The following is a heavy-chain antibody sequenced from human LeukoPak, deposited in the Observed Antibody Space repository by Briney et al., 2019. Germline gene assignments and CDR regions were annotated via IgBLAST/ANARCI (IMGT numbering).Heavy chain of an antibody. V-gene: IGHV4-31*03. J-gene: IGHJ3*02. D-gene: IGHD2-2*01. CDR2: IYYSGST. CDR3: AIGAQDIVVVPAAGAFDI. Sequence: SETLSLTCTVSGGSISSGGYYWSWIRQHPGKGLEWIGYIYYSGSTYYNPSLKSRVTISVDTSKNQFSLKLSSVTAADTAVYYCAIGAQDIVVVPAAGAFDIWGQGTMVTVSS. CDR1: GGSISSGGYY.